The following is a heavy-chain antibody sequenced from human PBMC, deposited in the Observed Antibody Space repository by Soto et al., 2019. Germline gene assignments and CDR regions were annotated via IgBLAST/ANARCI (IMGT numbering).Heavy chain of an antibody. CDR1: GFTFSSYG. Sequence: GGSLRLSCAASGFTFSSYGMHWVRQAPGKGLEWVAVISYDGSNKYYSDFVKGRFTISRDNFKNTLFLQMNSLRAEDTAAYFFAKADGSGSSAPFYYYYMDVWGKGTTVTVSS. D-gene: IGHD3-10*01. J-gene: IGHJ6*03. CDR2: ISYDGSNK. V-gene: IGHV3-30*18. CDR3: AKADGSGSSAPFYYYYMDV.